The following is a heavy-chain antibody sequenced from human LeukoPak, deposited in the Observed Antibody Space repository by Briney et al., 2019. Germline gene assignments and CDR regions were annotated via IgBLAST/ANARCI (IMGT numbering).Heavy chain of an antibody. Sequence: SATLSLTCTVSGVSISSSSYHWDWIRQPPGKGLEWIGSIYDNGSTYYSPSLKSRVTISVDTSKNQFSLRLNSVTAADTAVYYCARQVLHTAMDYWGQGTLVSVSS. CDR3: ARQVLHTAMDY. CDR2: IYDNGST. D-gene: IGHD5-18*01. V-gene: IGHV4-39*01. J-gene: IGHJ4*02. CDR1: GVSISSSSYH.